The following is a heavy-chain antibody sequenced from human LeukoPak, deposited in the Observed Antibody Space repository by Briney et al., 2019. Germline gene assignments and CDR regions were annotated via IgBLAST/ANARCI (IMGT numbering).Heavy chain of an antibody. V-gene: IGHV1-46*01. Sequence: ASVTVSCKASGYTFTSYYMHWVRQAPGQGLEWMGIINPSCGSTSYAQKFQGRVTMTRDTSTSTVYMELSSLRSEDTAVYYCARDRDSDFSYYYYMDVWGKGTTVTVTS. J-gene: IGHJ6*03. D-gene: IGHD3-3*01. CDR2: INPSCGST. CDR1: GYTFTSYY. CDR3: ARDRDSDFSYYYYMDV.